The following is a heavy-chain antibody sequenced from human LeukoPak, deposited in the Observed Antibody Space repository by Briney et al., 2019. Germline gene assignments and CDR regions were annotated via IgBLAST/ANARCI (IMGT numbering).Heavy chain of an antibody. D-gene: IGHD5-12*01. J-gene: IGHJ5*02. CDR3: ATLVATITLGWFDP. V-gene: IGHV4-34*01. CDR2: INHSGST. CDR1: GGSFSGYY. Sequence: SETLSLTCAVYGGSFSGYYWSWIRQPPGKGLEWMGEINHSGSTNYNPSLKSRVTISVDTSKNQFSLKLSSVTAADTAVYYCATLVATITLGWFDPWGQGTLVTVSS.